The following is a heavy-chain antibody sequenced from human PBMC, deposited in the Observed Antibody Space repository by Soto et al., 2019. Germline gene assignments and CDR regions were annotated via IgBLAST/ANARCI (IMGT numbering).Heavy chain of an antibody. J-gene: IGHJ6*02. CDR2: IYYSGNSGST. V-gene: IGHV4-39*01. Sequence: TSETLSLTCTVSGGSISSSSYYWGWIRRPPGKGLEWIGSIYYSGNSGSTYYNPSLKIRVTISVDTSKNQFSLKLSSVTAADTAVYYCARTRAVAYYYGMDVWGQGTTVTVSS. CDR3: ARTRAVAYYYGMDV. D-gene: IGHD2-15*01. CDR1: GGSISSSSYY.